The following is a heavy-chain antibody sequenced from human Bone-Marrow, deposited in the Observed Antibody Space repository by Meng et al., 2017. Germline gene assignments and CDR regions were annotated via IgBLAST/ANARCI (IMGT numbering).Heavy chain of an antibody. J-gene: IGHJ4*02. V-gene: IGHV1-2*06. CDR1: GYTFPDYW. D-gene: IGHD6-13*01. CDR2: INPKSGDT. CDR3: ARDEDISAAGKLFGDY. Sequence: QVRLVQPGAGVKKPGASVKLSCKASGYTFPDYWLHWVRRAPGQGLEWMGRINPKSGDTHYAQRFQGRVTMTGDTSISTAYMELSGLRSDDTAMYYCARDEDISAAGKLFGDYWGQGTLVTVSS.